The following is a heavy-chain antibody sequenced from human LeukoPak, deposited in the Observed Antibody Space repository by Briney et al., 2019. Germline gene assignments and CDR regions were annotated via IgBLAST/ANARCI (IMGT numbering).Heavy chain of an antibody. D-gene: IGHD3-10*01. CDR1: GFTLSSYA. V-gene: IGHV3-23*01. CDR3: ARGRGSYSLDY. CDR2: ISGNGDST. J-gene: IGHJ4*02. Sequence: PGGSLRLSCAASGFTLSSYAMSWVRQASGKGLEWVSAISGNGDSTYYADSVKGRLTISRDNSKNTLYLQMNSLRAEDTAVYNCARGRGSYSLDYWGQGTLVTVSS.